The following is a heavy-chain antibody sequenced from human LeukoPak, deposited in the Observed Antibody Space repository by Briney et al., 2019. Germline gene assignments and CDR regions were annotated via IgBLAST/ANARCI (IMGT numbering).Heavy chain of an antibody. CDR1: GGTFSSYA. D-gene: IGHD3-3*01. J-gene: IGHJ3*02. V-gene: IGHV1-69*13. Sequence: ASVKVSCKASGGTFSSYAISWVRQAPGQGLEWMGGIIPIFGTANYAQKFQGRVTITADESTSTAYMELSSLRSEDTAVYYCARHAPSRFLADAFGIWGQGTMVTVSS. CDR2: IIPIFGTA. CDR3: ARHAPSRFLADAFGI.